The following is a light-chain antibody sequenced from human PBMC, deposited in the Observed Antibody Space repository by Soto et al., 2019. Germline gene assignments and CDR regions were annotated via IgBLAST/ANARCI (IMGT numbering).Light chain of an antibody. J-gene: IGKJ4*01. V-gene: IGKV3-11*01. CDR1: QSVSTW. Sequence: TQSPSTLSASVGDRVTITCRASQSVSTWLAWYQQRPGQAPRLLMYDASNRATGIPARFSGRGSGTDFTLTIDSLEPEDFAVYYCQQRSNWPLTFGGGTKVEIK. CDR2: DAS. CDR3: QQRSNWPLT.